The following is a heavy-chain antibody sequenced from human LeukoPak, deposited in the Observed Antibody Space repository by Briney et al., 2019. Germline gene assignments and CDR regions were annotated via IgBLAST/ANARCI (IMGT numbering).Heavy chain of an antibody. D-gene: IGHD6-13*01. CDR2: ISGRSNYI. Sequence: TGGSLRLSCAASGFTLSSYSMNWVRQAPGKGLEWVSFISGRSNYIYYADSVKGRLTISRDNAKNTLYLQMNSLRDEDTAVYYCASYNSRTGEFDPRGQGTLVTASS. CDR1: GFTLSSYS. CDR3: ASYNSRTGEFDP. J-gene: IGHJ5*02. V-gene: IGHV3-21*01.